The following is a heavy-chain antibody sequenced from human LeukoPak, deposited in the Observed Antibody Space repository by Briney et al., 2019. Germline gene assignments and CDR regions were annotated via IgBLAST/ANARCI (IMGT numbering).Heavy chain of an antibody. V-gene: IGHV3-21*01. Sequence: GGSLRLSCAASGFTFSSYVMSWVRQAPGKGLEWVSSISSSSSYIYYADSVKGRFTISRDNSKNTLYLQMNSLRAEDTAVYYCARDIVVVTAIDYFDYWGQGTLVTVSS. CDR1: GFTFSSYV. D-gene: IGHD2-21*02. CDR3: ARDIVVVTAIDYFDY. CDR2: ISSSSSYI. J-gene: IGHJ4*02.